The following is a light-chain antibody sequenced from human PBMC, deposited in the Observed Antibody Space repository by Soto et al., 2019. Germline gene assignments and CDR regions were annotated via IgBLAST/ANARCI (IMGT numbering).Light chain of an antibody. CDR2: GAS. J-gene: IGKJ4*01. CDR1: QSVSSSY. Sequence: EIVLTQSPGTLSLSPGERATLSCRASQSVSSSYLAWYQQRPGRAPRLLIYGASSRATGIPDRFSGSGSGTDFTLPISRLEPEDFAVYYCQQYGSSPLTFGGGTKVEI. CDR3: QQYGSSPLT. V-gene: IGKV3-20*01.